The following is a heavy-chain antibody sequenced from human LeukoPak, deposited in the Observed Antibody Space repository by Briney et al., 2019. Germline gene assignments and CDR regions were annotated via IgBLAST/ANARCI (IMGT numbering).Heavy chain of an antibody. V-gene: IGHV1-69*04. J-gene: IGHJ5*02. D-gene: IGHD2-2*01. CDR1: GGTFSSYT. CDR2: IIPILGIA. Sequence: SVKLSCKASGGTFSSYTISWVRQAPGQGLEWMGRIIPILGIANYAQKFQGRVTITADKSTSTAYMELSSLRSEDTAVYYCARDRQYQLLKVLYNWFDPWGQGTLVTVSS. CDR3: ARDRQYQLLKVLYNWFDP.